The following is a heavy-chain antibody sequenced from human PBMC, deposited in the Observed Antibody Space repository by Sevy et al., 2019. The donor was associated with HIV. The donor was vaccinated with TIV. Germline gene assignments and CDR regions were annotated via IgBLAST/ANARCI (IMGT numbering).Heavy chain of an antibody. Sequence: ASVKVSCKASGYTFTSYAMNWVRQAPGQGLEWMGWTNTNTGNPTYAQGFTGRFVFSLDTSVSTAYLQISSLKAEDTAVYYCARDPRIRAPTYSSSSPFDYWGQGTLVTVSS. V-gene: IGHV7-4-1*02. J-gene: IGHJ4*02. CDR1: GYTFTSYA. CDR3: ARDPRIRAPTYSSSSPFDY. D-gene: IGHD6-6*01. CDR2: TNTNTGNP.